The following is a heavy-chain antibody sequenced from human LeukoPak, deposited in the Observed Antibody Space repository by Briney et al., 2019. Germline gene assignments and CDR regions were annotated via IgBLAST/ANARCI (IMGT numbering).Heavy chain of an antibody. J-gene: IGHJ4*02. Sequence: GGSLRLSCLTSGFTPSTNAMSWVRQAPGKGLEWISGISGSGASTYYADSVKGRFTISRDDSRNTLYLQMNSLRGDDTAVYYCAKDVGKWESLHFFDYWGQGTLVTVSS. CDR1: GFTPSTNA. CDR2: ISGSGAST. D-gene: IGHD1-26*01. CDR3: AKDVGKWESLHFFDY. V-gene: IGHV3-23*01.